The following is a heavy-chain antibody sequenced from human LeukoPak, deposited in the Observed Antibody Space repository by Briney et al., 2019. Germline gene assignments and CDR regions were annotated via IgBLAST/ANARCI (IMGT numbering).Heavy chain of an antibody. D-gene: IGHD1-14*01. J-gene: IGHJ4*02. V-gene: IGHV4-4*02. CDR2: IFHSGST. Sequence: SETLSLTCAVSGASIRSTNWWSWVRQPPGKGLEWIGEIFHSGSTNYNPSLKSRVTISVDKSNNQFSLKLSSVTAADTAVYYCARGTSAVRNLDSWGQGTLVTVSS. CDR1: GASIRSTNW. CDR3: ARGTSAVRNLDS.